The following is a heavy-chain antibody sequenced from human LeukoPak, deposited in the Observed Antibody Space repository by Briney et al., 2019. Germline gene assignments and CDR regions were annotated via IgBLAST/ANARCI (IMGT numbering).Heavy chain of an antibody. CDR2: IYNTGST. Sequence: SEALSLTCAVSGDSISSTNFYWGWIRQPPGKGLEWIGSIYNTGSTYYNPSLKSRVTISVDTSKNQFSLKLSSVTAADTAVYYCARTYDPYYYYYMDVWGKGTTVTVSS. V-gene: IGHV4-39*07. J-gene: IGHJ6*03. D-gene: IGHD3-3*01. CDR1: GDSISSTNFY. CDR3: ARTYDPYYYYYMDV.